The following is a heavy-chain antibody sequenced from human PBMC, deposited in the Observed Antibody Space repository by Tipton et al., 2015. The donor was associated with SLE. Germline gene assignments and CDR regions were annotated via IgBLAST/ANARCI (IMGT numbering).Heavy chain of an antibody. CDR1: GYTFTSYY. V-gene: IGHV1-2*06. CDR3: AKDRMTSEFGP. CDR2: INPNSGGT. Sequence: QLVQSGAEVKKPGASVKVSCKASGYTFTSYYMHWVRQAPGQGLEWMGRINPNSGGTNYAQKLQGRVTMTTDTSTSTAYMELRSLRSDDTAVYYCAKDRMTSEFGPWGQGTLVTVSS. J-gene: IGHJ5*02.